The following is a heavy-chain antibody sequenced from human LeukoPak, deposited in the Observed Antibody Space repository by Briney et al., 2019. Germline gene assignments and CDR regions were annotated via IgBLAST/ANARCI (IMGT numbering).Heavy chain of an antibody. V-gene: IGHV3-23*01. CDR1: GFTFSSYA. D-gene: IGHD6-13*01. Sequence: GGSLRLSCAASGFTFSSYAMSWVRQAPGKGLEWVSAISGSGGSTYYADSVKGRFTISRDNSKNTLYLQMNSLRAKDTAVYYCAKDGMGSSWGPWDYFDYWGQGTLVTVSS. J-gene: IGHJ4*02. CDR3: AKDGMGSSWGPWDYFDY. CDR2: ISGSGGST.